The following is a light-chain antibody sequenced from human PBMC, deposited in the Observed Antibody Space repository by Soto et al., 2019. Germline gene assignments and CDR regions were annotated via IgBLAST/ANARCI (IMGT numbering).Light chain of an antibody. CDR1: SSDVGSYNL. V-gene: IGLV2-23*01. J-gene: IGLJ2*01. CDR3: CSYAGSSTPVV. Sequence: QSALTQPASVSGSPRQSITISCTGTSSDVGSYNLVSWYQQHTGKAPKLMIYEGSKRPSGVSNRFSGSKSGNTASLTISGLQAEDKADYYCCSYAGSSTPVVFGGGTKLTVL. CDR2: EGS.